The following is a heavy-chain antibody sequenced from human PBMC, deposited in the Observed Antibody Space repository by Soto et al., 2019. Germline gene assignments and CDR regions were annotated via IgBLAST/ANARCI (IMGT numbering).Heavy chain of an antibody. D-gene: IGHD3-3*01. V-gene: IGHV1-8*01. CDR2: MNPNSGNT. J-gene: IGHJ5*02. CDR1: GYTFTSYD. Sequence: ASVKVSCKASGYTFTSYDINWVRQATGQGLEWMGWMNPNSGNTGYAQKFQGRVTMTRNTSISTAYMELSSLRSEDTAVYYCARGKPSWYDFWSGVTWFDPWGQGTLVTVSS. CDR3: ARGKPSWYDFWSGVTWFDP.